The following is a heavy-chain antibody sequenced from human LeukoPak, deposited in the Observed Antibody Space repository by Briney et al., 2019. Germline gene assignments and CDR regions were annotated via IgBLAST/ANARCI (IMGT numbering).Heavy chain of an antibody. D-gene: IGHD3-9*01. Sequence: GRSLRLSCAASGFTFDDYAMHWVRQAPGKGLEWVSGISWNSGSIGYADSVKGRFTISRDNAKNSLYLQMNSLRAEDTAVYYCARGLSLRYFDWLLQSYYYGMDVWGQGTTVTVSS. CDR2: ISWNSGSI. CDR1: GFTFDDYA. J-gene: IGHJ6*02. CDR3: ARGLSLRYFDWLLQSYYYGMDV. V-gene: IGHV3-9*01.